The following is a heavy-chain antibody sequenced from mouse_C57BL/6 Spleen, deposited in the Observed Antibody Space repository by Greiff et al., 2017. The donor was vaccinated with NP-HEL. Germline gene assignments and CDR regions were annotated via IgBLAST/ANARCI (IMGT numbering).Heavy chain of an antibody. CDR1: GYTFTSYW. J-gene: IGHJ4*01. V-gene: IGHV1-69*01. CDR2: IDPSDSYT. D-gene: IGHD2-1*01. CDR3: ARMVYSDHPYAMDY. Sequence: VQLQQPGAELVMPGASVKLSCKASGYTFTSYWMHWVKQRPGQGLEWIGEIDPSDSYTNYNQKFKGKSTLTVDKSSSTAYMQLSSLTSEDSAVYYCARMVYSDHPYAMDYWGQGTSVTVSS.